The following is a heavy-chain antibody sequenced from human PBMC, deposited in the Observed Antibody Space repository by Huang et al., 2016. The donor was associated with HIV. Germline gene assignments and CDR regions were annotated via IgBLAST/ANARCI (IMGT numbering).Heavy chain of an antibody. J-gene: IGHJ2*01. CDR1: GFTFSSYW. D-gene: IGHD7-27*01. CDR3: ARGTRLTGLWYFDL. CDR2: INGDGSST. V-gene: IGHV3-74*01. Sequence: EVQLVESGGGLVQPGGSLRLSCAASGFTFSSYWMHWGRQAPGKVLVWVSRINGDGSSTNYADSVKGRFTIARDNAKNTLYVQVNSLRAEDTAVYYCARGTRLTGLWYFDLWGRGTLVIVSS.